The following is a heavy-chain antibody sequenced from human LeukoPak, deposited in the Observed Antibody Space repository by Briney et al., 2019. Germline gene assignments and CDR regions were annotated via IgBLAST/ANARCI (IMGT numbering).Heavy chain of an antibody. CDR1: GFTFSAYW. V-gene: IGHV3-7*01. CDR3: TRDTVFGVITGPRMDV. CDR2: IKPDGSDK. J-gene: IGHJ6*02. D-gene: IGHD3-3*01. Sequence: PGGSLRLSCAASGFTFSAYWMSWVRQAPGKGLEWVAIIKPDGSDKYYVDSVEGRFTISRDNAKNSLYLQMNSLRAEDTAVYYCTRDTVFGVITGPRMDVWGQGTTVTVSS.